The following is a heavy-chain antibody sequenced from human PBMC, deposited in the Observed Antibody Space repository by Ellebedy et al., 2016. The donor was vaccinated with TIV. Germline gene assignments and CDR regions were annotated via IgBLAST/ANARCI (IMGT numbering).Heavy chain of an antibody. CDR1: GFTFSGYA. CDR2: ISSNGGST. V-gene: IGHV3-64D*06. J-gene: IGHJ3*02. D-gene: IGHD3-22*01. Sequence: GESLKISCSASGFTFSGYAMHWVRQAPGKGLEYVSAISSNGGSTYYVDSVKGRFTISRDNSKNTLYLQMSSLRAEDTAVYYCVKEGRNYFESSGSRRDGFDIWGQGTMVTVSS. CDR3: VKEGRNYFESSGSRRDGFDI.